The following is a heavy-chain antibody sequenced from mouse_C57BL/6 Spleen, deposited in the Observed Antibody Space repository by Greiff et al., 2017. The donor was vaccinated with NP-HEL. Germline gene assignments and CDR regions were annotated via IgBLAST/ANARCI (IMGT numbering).Heavy chain of an antibody. V-gene: IGHV1-4*01. J-gene: IGHJ3*01. D-gene: IGHD2-5*01. CDR3: TKGSYYSNYVAY. Sequence: QVQLQQSGAELARPGASVKMSCKASGYTFTSYTMHWVKQRPGQGLEWIGYIIPSSGYTKYNQKFKDKATLTADKSSSTACMQLSSLTSEDSAIYYCTKGSYYSNYVAYWGQGTLVTVSA. CDR1: GYTFTSYT. CDR2: IIPSSGYT.